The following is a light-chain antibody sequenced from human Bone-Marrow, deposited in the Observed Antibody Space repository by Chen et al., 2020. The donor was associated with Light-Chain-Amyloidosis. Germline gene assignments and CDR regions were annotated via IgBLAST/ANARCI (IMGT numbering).Light chain of an antibody. V-gene: IGLV6-57*01. Sequence: NFMLTQPHSVSESPGKTVIISCTRSSGSIATNYVQWYQQRPGSSPTTVIYVDDQSPSGVPDRFSGSIDRSSNSASLTISGLKTEDEADYYCQSYQGSSQGVFGGGTKLTVL. CDR3: QSYQGSSQGV. J-gene: IGLJ3*02. CDR1: SGSIATNY. CDR2: VDD.